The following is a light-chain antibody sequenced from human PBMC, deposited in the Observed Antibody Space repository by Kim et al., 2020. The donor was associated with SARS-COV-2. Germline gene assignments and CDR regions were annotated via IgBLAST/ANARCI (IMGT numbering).Light chain of an antibody. CDR1: SLRNYF. V-gene: IGLV3-19*01. CDR2: GKN. Sequence: SSELTQDPAVSVALGQTVRITCQGDSLRNYFPSWYQQMPGQAPGLVFYGKNNRPSGIPDRFSGSSSGNTASLTITGAQAEDEADYYCKSRGSSGDHWVFGGGTQLTVL. J-gene: IGLJ3*02. CDR3: KSRGSSGDHWV.